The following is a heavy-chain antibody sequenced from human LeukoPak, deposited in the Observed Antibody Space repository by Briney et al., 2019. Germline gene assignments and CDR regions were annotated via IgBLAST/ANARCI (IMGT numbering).Heavy chain of an antibody. D-gene: IGHD1-26*01. CDR2: IHTSGIT. V-gene: IGHV4-4*07. J-gene: IGHJ4*02. Sequence: SETLSLTCSVSGGSINNYYFNWIRQPAGKGLEWIGRIHTSGITNYNPTLKSRITMSVDTSKSQFSLKLSSVTAADTAVYYCARDVGASNFDSWGQGVQVTVSS. CDR1: GGSINNYY. CDR3: ARDVGASNFDS.